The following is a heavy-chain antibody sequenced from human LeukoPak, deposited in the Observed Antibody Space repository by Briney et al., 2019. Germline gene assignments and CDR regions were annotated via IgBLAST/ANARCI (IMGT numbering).Heavy chain of an antibody. D-gene: IGHD3-9*01. CDR1: GYTFTDYY. V-gene: IGHV1-69-2*01. CDR2: VDPEDGET. J-gene: IGHJ4*02. CDR3: AISSITILDY. Sequence: ASVKVSCKVPGYTFTDYYMHWVQQAPGKGLEWMGLVDPEDGETIYAEKFQGRVTITADTSTDTAYMELSSLRSEDTAVYYCAISSITILDYWGQGTLVTVSS.